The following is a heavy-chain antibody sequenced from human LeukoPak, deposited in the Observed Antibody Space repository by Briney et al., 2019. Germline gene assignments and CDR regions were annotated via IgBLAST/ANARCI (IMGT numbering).Heavy chain of an antibody. V-gene: IGHV3-20*04. J-gene: IGHJ6*03. Sequence: RSGGSLRLSCAASGFTFDDYGMSWVRQAPRKGLEWVSGINWNGGSTGYADSVKGRFTISRDNAKNSLYLQMNSLRAEDTALYYCARVALMVYADYYYYYMDVWGKGTTVTVSS. CDR2: INWNGGST. D-gene: IGHD2-8*01. CDR1: GFTFDDYG. CDR3: ARVALMVYADYYYYYMDV.